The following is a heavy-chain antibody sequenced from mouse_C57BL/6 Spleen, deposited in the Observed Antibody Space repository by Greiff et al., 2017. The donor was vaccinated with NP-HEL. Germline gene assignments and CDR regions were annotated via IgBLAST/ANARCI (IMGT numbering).Heavy chain of an antibody. V-gene: IGHV1-22*01. CDR3: ARGGVYGSRGAMDY. J-gene: IGHJ4*01. CDR1: GYTFTDYN. CDR2: INPNNGGT. D-gene: IGHD1-1*01. Sequence: VQLQQSGPELVKPGASVKMSCKASGYTFTDYNMHWVKQSHGKSLEWIGYINPNNGGTSYNQKFKGKATLTVNKSSSTAYMELRSLTSEDSAVYYCARGGVYGSRGAMDYWGQGTSVTVSS.